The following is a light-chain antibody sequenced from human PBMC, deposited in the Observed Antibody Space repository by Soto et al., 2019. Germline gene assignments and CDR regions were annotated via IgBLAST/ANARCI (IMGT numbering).Light chain of an antibody. Sequence: QSELTQPPSVSGAPGQRVTISCTGSSSNIGAGYDVHWYRQLPGTAPKVLIYDNNNRPSGVPDRFSGSKSGTSASLAITGLQAEDEADYYCHSYDVSLSGPVFGGGTKLTVL. J-gene: IGLJ2*01. CDR2: DNN. V-gene: IGLV1-40*01. CDR1: SSNIGAGYD. CDR3: HSYDVSLSGPV.